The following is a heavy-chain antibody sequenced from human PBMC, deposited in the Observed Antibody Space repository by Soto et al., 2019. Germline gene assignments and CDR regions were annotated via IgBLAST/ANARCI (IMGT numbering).Heavy chain of an antibody. V-gene: IGHV1-18*01. CDR3: ARDLGGWSTGWFDP. J-gene: IGHJ5*02. Sequence: ASVKVSCNASGYTFSSYGISWVRQAPGQGLEWMGWISAHKGNLKYAQKLQGRVTLTTDTSTGTAYMDLRSLRSDDTAVYYCARDLGGWSTGWFDPWGQGTLVTVSS. CDR2: ISAHKGNL. CDR1: GYTFSSYG. D-gene: IGHD6-19*01.